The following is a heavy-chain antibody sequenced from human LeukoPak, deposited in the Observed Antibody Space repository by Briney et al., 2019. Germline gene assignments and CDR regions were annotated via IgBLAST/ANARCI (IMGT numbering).Heavy chain of an antibody. CDR3: ARYGGTSLYSSSSGGHYYYYMDV. CDR2: ISSSSSYI. D-gene: IGHD6-6*01. Sequence: GGSLRLSCAASGFTFSSYSMNWVRQAPGKGLEWVSSISSSSSYIYYADSVKGRFTISRDNAKNTLYLQMNSLRAEDTAVYYCARYGGTSLYSSSSGGHYYYYMDVWGKGTTVTVSS. J-gene: IGHJ6*03. V-gene: IGHV3-21*01. CDR1: GFTFSSYS.